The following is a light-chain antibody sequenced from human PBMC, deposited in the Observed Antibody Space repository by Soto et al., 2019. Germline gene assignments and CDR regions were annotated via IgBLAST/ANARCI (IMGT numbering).Light chain of an antibody. J-gene: IGLJ1*01. CDR1: SSDVGGYSY. CDR3: ASYTTSSTYV. CDR2: DVS. V-gene: IGLV2-14*01. Sequence: QSALTQPAPVSGSPGLSIAISCTGTSSDVGGYSYVSWYQQQPGKAPKLVISDVSNRPSGVSDRFSGSKSGNTASLTISGLQTEDEADYYCASYTTSSTYVFGTGTRSPS.